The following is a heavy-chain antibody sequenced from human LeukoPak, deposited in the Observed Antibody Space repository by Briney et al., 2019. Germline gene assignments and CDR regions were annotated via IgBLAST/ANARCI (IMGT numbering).Heavy chain of an antibody. Sequence: GGSLRLSCAASGFTFSDYNMRWIRQAPGKGLEWVSSISRSGSTKYYADSVKGRFTISRDNAKNSLFLQMNSLRAEDTAVYYCARSGYYYGSGSYAFDIWGQGTMVTVSS. J-gene: IGHJ3*02. D-gene: IGHD3-10*01. CDR1: GFTFSDYN. CDR3: ARSGYYYGSGSYAFDI. CDR2: ISRSGSTK. V-gene: IGHV3-11*01.